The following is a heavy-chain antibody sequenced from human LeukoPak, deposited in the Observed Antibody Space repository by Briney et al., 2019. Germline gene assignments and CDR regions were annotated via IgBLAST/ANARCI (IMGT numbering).Heavy chain of an antibody. V-gene: IGHV4-59*01. CDR1: GGSISRYY. CDR3: AGAPPVGRGPHPNFFFDI. CDR2: IYYSGST. J-gene: IGHJ3*02. D-gene: IGHD3-3*01. Sequence: SETLSLTFTVSGGSISRYYWSWIRQPPGKGLDWIGYIYYSGSTNYTPSLKSRVTISVDTSKNQFSLKLSSVTAADTAVYYCAGAPPVGRGPHPNFFFDIWGQGTMVTVSS.